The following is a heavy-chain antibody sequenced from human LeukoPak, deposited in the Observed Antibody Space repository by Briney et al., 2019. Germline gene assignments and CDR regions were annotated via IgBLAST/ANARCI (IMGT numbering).Heavy chain of an antibody. J-gene: IGHJ6*03. CDR3: ASNSRGAMVRGVPTYYYYYHMDV. Sequence: GGSLRLSCAASGFTFSSYAMHWVRQAPGKGLEWVAVISYDGSNKYYADSVKGRFTISRDNSKNTLYLQMNSLRAEDTAVYYCASNSRGAMVRGVPTYYYYYHMDVWGKGTTVTVSS. CDR2: ISYDGSNK. CDR1: GFTFSSYA. D-gene: IGHD3-10*01. V-gene: IGHV3-30*04.